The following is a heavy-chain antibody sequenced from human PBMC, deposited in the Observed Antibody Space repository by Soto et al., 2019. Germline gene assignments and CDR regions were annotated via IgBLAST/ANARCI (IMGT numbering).Heavy chain of an antibody. J-gene: IGHJ6*02. V-gene: IGHV4-4*07. CDR3: ARVNITMVRGVIPPYYYYGMDV. Sequence: PSETLSLRWTASVGSISSYYWSWIRQPAGKGLEWIGRIYTRGSTNYNPSLKSRVTMSVDTSKNQFSLKLSSVTAADTAVYYCARVNITMVRGVIPPYYYYGMDVWGQGTTVTVSS. D-gene: IGHD3-10*01. CDR1: VGSISSYY. CDR2: IYTRGST.